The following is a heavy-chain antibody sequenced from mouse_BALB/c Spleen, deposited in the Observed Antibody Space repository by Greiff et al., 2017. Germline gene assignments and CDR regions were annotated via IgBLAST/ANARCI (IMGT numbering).Heavy chain of an antibody. CDR2: ISYSGST. J-gene: IGHJ2*01. CDR1: GYSITSDYA. V-gene: IGHV3-2*02. D-gene: IGHD1-1*02. CDR3: ARLLLLRWYYFDY. Sequence: EVQLQESGPGLVKPSQSLSLTCTVTGYSITSDYAWNWIRQFPGNKLEWMGYISYSGSTSYNPSLKSRISITRDTSKNQFFLQLNSVTTEDTATYYCARLLLLRWYYFDYWGQGTTLTVSS.